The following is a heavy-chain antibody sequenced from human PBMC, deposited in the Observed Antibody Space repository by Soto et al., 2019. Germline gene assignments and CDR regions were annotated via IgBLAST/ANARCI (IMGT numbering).Heavy chain of an antibody. V-gene: IGHV5-51*01. CDR1: GHLFKNHW. CDR2: IFTRDSET. Sequence: PGESLKISCNGPGHLFKNHWIGWVRQTPGKGLEWMGLIFTRDSETMTSPSFQGHVSFSVDNSINTVYLQWTSLKTTDTGIYFCARGYFDSGHGYDLWGQGTLVTVSS. D-gene: IGHD3-10*01. J-gene: IGHJ5*02. CDR3: ARGYFDSGHGYDL.